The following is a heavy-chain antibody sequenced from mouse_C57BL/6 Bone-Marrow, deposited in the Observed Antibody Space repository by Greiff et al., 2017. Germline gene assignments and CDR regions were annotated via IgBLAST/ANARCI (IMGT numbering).Heavy chain of an antibody. CDR3: ALLLRTREYYFDY. V-gene: IGHV14-2*01. CDR1: GFNIKDYY. J-gene: IGHJ2*01. CDR2: IDPEDGET. D-gene: IGHD1-1*01. Sequence: VQLQQSGAELVKPGASVQLSCTASGFNIKDYYMHWVKQRTEQGLEWIGRIDPEDGETKYAPKFQGKATITADTSSNTAYLQLSSLTSEDTAVYYCALLLRTREYYFDYWGQGTTLAVSS.